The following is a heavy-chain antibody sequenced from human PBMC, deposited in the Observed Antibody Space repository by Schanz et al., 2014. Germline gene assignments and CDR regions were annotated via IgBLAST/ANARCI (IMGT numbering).Heavy chain of an antibody. CDR3: ARDGDFDY. CDR1: GFGFDDYA. V-gene: IGHV3-23*04. CDR2: ISPTGSST. Sequence: EVQLVESGGGVVRPGGSLRLSCAASGFGFDDYAMTWVRQAPGKGLEWVSNISPTGSSTYYADSVKGRVTISRDNSRNTLFLQMSSLRAEDTAVYYCARDGDFDYWGQGTLVTVAS. J-gene: IGHJ4*02.